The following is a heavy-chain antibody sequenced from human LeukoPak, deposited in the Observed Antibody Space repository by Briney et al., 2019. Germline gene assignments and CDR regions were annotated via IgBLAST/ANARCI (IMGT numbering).Heavy chain of an antibody. CDR1: GYTFTGYA. Sequence: ASVKVSCKASGYTFTGYAMHWVRQAPGQRLEWMGWINAGNGNTKYSQKFQGRVTITRDTSASTAYMELSSLRSEDTAVYYCARDPVWFGELLSPRYWGQGTLVTVSS. CDR2: INAGNGNT. D-gene: IGHD3-10*01. V-gene: IGHV1-3*01. J-gene: IGHJ4*02. CDR3: ARDPVWFGELLSPRY.